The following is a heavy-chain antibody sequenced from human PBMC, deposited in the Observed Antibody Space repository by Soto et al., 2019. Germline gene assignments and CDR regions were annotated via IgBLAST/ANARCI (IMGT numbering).Heavy chain of an antibody. V-gene: IGHV3-48*03. CDR2: IGSSGSTI. Sequence: PGGSLRLSCAASGFTFSTFEMNWVRQAPGKGLEWVSKIGSSGSTIWYADSVKGRFTISRDNAKNSLYLQMNSLRGDDTAVCYCARATYTSSYHFDSWGQGTLVTVSS. CDR3: ARATYTSSYHFDS. CDR1: GFTFSTFE. D-gene: IGHD6-6*01. J-gene: IGHJ4*02.